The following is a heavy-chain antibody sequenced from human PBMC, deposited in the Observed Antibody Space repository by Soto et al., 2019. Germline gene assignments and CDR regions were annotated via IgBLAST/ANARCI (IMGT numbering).Heavy chain of an antibody. Sequence: GASVKVSCKASGYTFTSYYMHWVRQAPGQGLEWMGIINPSGGSTSYAQKFQGRVTMTRDTSTSTVYMELSSLRSEGTAVYYCARGYYDFWSGYYPSQPAYDYYGMDVWGQGTTVTVSS. CDR1: GYTFTSYY. CDR3: ARGYYDFWSGYYPSQPAYDYYGMDV. CDR2: INPSGGST. J-gene: IGHJ6*02. D-gene: IGHD3-3*01. V-gene: IGHV1-46*01.